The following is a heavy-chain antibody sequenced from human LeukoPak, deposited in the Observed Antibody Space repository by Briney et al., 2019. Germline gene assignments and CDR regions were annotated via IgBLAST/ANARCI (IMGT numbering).Heavy chain of an antibody. Sequence: ASVKVSCKASGYTFTNYGISWVRQAPGQGLEWMGWISGYNGHTKHVQKFQGRVTMTIDTSTSTAYLDLRSLRSDDTAVYYCARDLTHRRNYDSSGYQIVPAFWGQGTLVTVSS. CDR2: ISGYNGHT. V-gene: IGHV1-18*01. D-gene: IGHD3-22*01. J-gene: IGHJ4*02. CDR3: ARDLTHRRNYDSSGYQIVPAF. CDR1: GYTFTNYG.